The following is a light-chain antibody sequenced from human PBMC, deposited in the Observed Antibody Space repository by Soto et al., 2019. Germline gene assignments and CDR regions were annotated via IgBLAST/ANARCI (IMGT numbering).Light chain of an antibody. CDR3: QQCRHWPLT. CDR1: QNVYNN. V-gene: IGKV3-15*01. J-gene: IGKJ4*01. Sequence: EIVMTQSPATLSVSPGEGATLSCKASQNVYNNLAWFQQRPGQPPRLLIYDASTRATGISARFSGSGYGTEFTLNISSMQSADLAVYFCQQCRHWPLTFGGGTKVEIK. CDR2: DAS.